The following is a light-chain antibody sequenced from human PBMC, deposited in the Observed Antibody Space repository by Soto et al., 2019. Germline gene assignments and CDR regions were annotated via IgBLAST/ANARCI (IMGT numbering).Light chain of an antibody. Sequence: QSLLTQPPSVSAAPGQKVTISCSGSSSNIGNNYVSWYQQLPGTAPKLLIYDNNKRPSGIPDRFSGSKSGTSATLGITGLQTGDEADYYCGTYRSSTTLVVGGGTKVTV. CDR1: SSNIGNNY. V-gene: IGLV1-51*01. J-gene: IGLJ2*01. CDR2: DNN. CDR3: GTYRSSTTLV.